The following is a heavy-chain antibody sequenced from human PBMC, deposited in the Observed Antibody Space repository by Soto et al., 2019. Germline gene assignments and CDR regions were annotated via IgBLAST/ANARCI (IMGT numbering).Heavy chain of an antibody. CDR3: AKDPLSSITMVRGVIIRDY. CDR1: GFTFSSYA. J-gene: IGHJ4*02. D-gene: IGHD3-10*01. V-gene: IGHV3-23*01. CDR2: ISGSGGST. Sequence: EVQLLESGGGLVQPGGSLRLSCAASGFTFSSYAMSWVRQAPGKGLEWVSAISGSGGSTYYADSVKGRFTISRDNSKNTLYLQMNSLRAEDTAVYYCAKDPLSSITMVRGVIIRDYWGQGTLVTVSS.